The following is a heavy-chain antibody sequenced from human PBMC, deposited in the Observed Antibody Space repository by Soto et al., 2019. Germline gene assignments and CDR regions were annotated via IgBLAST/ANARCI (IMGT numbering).Heavy chain of an antibody. CDR2: IYQSGST. D-gene: IGHD6-6*01. CDR3: AKVRLWGSSDRGAPDDFEV. Sequence: PSETLSLTCTVSGGSISSRNWWSWLRQSPTKGLEWIGEIYQSGSTNYNPSLESRVTISVDKSKNQFSLELTSLTAADTAVYYCAKVRLWGSSDRGAPDDFEVWGQGTMVTVSS. V-gene: IGHV4-4*02. CDR1: GGSISSRNW. J-gene: IGHJ3*01.